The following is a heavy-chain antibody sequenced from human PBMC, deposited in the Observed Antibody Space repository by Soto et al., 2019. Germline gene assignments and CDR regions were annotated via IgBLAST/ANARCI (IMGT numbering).Heavy chain of an antibody. CDR2: VSGSGGST. V-gene: IGHV3-23*01. Sequence: EVQLLESGGGLVQPGGSLRLSCAASGFTFSKYAMNWVRQAPGKGLEWVSTVSGSGGSTSYADSVNGRFTISRDNSENTLYLQMNSLRAEDTAVYYCAKLTYGDPVDYWGQGTLVPVSS. CDR1: GFTFSKYA. J-gene: IGHJ4*02. D-gene: IGHD4-17*01. CDR3: AKLTYGDPVDY.